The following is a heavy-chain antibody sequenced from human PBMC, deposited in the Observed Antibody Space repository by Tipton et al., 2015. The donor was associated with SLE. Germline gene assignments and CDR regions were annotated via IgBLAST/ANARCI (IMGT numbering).Heavy chain of an antibody. CDR1: GGSISSGGYF. Sequence: TLSLTCTVSGGSISSGGYFWSWIRQHPGKGLEYIGYIFYTGSTFYNPSLKSRVTISVDTSKNQFSLKLTSVTAADTAVYYCTRDGGEYSSSLGAAFDIWGHGTMVTVSS. J-gene: IGHJ3*02. D-gene: IGHD6-6*01. CDR3: TRDGGEYSSSLGAAFDI. V-gene: IGHV4-31*03. CDR2: IFYTGST.